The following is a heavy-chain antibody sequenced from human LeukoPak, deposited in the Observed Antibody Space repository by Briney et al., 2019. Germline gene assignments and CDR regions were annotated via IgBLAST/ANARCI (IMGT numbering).Heavy chain of an antibody. CDR2: ISSSSSYI. CDR1: GFTFSSYS. CDR3: ARGFNYFGSGSYYNRRGWFDP. D-gene: IGHD3-10*01. V-gene: IGHV3-21*01. J-gene: IGHJ5*02. Sequence: PGGSLRLSCAASGFTFSSYSMNWVRQAPGKGLEWVSSISSSSSYIYYADSVKGRFTISRDNAKNSLYLQMNSLRAEDTAVYYCARGFNYFGSGSYYNRRGWFDPWGQGTLVTVSS.